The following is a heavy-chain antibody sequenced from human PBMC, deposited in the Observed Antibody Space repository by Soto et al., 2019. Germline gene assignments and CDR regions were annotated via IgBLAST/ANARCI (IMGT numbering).Heavy chain of an antibody. CDR1: GFTFSTYN. Sequence: GSLRLSCAASGFTFSTYNMNWVRQAPGKGLEWVSYISSTGNTIYHGDSVKGRFTISRDSAKNSLYLQMNSLRDEDTAVYYCARGTNYYLWYFDYWGQGALVTVSS. J-gene: IGHJ4*02. D-gene: IGHD3-3*01. CDR2: ISSTGNTI. V-gene: IGHV3-48*02. CDR3: ARGTNYYLWYFDY.